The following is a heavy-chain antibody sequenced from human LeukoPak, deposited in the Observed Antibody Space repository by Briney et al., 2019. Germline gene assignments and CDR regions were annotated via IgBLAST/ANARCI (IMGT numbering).Heavy chain of an antibody. CDR1: GYTITSYG. V-gene: IGHV1-18*01. CDR3: ARVRREVEPDY. D-gene: IGHD1-26*01. CDR2: ISAYNGNT. J-gene: IGHJ4*02. Sequence: ASVKVSCKACGYTITSYGISWVRQAPGQGLEWMGWISAYNGNTNYAQKLQGRVTMTTDTSTSTAYMELRSLRSDDTAVYYCARVRREVEPDYWGQGTLVTVSS.